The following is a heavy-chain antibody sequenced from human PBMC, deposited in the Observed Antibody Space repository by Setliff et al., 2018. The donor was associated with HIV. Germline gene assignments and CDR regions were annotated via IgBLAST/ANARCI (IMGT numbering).Heavy chain of an antibody. Sequence: KTSETLSLTCTVSGGSISGYYWSWIRQPAGKGLDWIGRIYTSGSTNYNPSLKSRVTLSIDTSKNQFSLKLSSVTAADTAVYYCARDPYISGFDYWGQGTLVTVSS. CDR3: ARDPYISGFDY. J-gene: IGHJ4*02. D-gene: IGHD6-19*01. CDR1: GGSISGYY. V-gene: IGHV4-4*07. CDR2: IYTSGST.